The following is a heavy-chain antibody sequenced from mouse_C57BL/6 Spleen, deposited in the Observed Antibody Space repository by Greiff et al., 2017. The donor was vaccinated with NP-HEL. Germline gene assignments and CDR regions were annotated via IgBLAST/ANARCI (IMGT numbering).Heavy chain of an antibody. CDR2: IHPNSGST. D-gene: IGHD2-1*01. J-gene: IGHJ2*01. CDR3: DLPYGNSFDY. V-gene: IGHV1-64*01. Sequence: QVQLQQPGAELVKPGASVKLSCKASGYTFTSYWMHWVKQRPGQGLEWIGMIHPNSGSTNYNEKFKSKATLTVDKSSSTAYMQLSSLTSEDSAVYYCDLPYGNSFDYWGQGTTLTVSS. CDR1: GYTFTSYW.